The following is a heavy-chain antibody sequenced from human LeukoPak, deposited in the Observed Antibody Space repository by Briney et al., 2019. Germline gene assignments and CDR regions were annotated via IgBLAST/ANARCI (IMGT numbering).Heavy chain of an antibody. V-gene: IGHV4-34*01. CDR3: ARKEQWLPHDAFDI. J-gene: IGHJ3*02. D-gene: IGHD6-19*01. CDR2: INHSGST. Sequence: SETLSLTCAVYGGSFSGYYWSWIRQPPGKGLEWIGEINHSGSTNYNPSLKSRVTMSVDTSKNQFSLKLSSVTAADTAVYYCARKEQWLPHDAFDIWGQGTMVTVSS. CDR1: GGSFSGYY.